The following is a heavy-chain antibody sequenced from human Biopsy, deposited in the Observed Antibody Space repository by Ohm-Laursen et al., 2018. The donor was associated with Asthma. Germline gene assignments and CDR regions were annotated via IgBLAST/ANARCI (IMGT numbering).Heavy chain of an antibody. CDR3: ARERVTAMVTYFDY. Sequence: TLSLTCAVSGGSVSTGSYYWSWIRQHPGKGLEWIGYIYYSGSTYYNPSLKSRVTISVDTSKNQFSLKLSSVTAADTAVYYCARERVTAMVTYFDYWGQGTLVTVSS. V-gene: IGHV4-31*11. D-gene: IGHD5-18*01. J-gene: IGHJ4*02. CDR2: IYYSGST. CDR1: GGSVSTGSYY.